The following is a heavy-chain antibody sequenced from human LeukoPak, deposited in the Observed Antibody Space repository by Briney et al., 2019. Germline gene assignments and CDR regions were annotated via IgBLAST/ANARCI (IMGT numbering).Heavy chain of an antibody. CDR1: GFTFDDYA. D-gene: IGHD2-2*01. CDR3: ASGPYQLPLDY. V-gene: IGHV3-9*01. J-gene: IGHJ4*02. Sequence: PGRSLRLSCAASGFTFDDYAMHWVRQAPGKGLEWVSGISWNSGSIGYADSVKGRFTISRDNAKNSLYLQMNSLRAEDTAVYYCASGPYQLPLDYWGQGTLVTVSS. CDR2: ISWNSGSI.